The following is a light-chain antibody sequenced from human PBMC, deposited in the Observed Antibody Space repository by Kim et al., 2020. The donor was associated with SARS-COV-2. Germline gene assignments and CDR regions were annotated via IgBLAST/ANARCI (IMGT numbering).Light chain of an antibody. CDR2: DVS. V-gene: IGLV2-14*03. J-gene: IGLJ2*01. CDR1: SSDFGGCIY. CDR3: SSYTSTSTLV. Sequence: GQSITISCTGTSSDFGGCIYVSWYQQQPGKAPKLMIYDVSYRPSGVSNRFSGSKSGNTASLTISGLQAEDEADYYCSSYTSTSTLVFGGGTKVTVL.